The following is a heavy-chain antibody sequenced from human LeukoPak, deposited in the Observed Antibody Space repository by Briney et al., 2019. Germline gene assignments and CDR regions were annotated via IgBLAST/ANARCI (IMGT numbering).Heavy chain of an antibody. V-gene: IGHV1-69*05. CDR2: IIPIFGTA. CDR3: ASQSSWGTFFDY. CDR1: GGTFSSYA. D-gene: IGHD6-13*01. Sequence: SVKVSCKASGGTFSSYAISWVRQAPGQELEWMGGIIPIFGTANYAQKFQGRVTITTDESTSTAYMELSSLRSEDTAVYYCASQSSWGTFFDYWGQGTLVTVSS. J-gene: IGHJ4*02.